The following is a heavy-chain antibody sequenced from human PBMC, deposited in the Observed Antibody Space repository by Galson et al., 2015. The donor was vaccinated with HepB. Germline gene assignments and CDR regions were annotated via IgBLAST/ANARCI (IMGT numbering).Heavy chain of an antibody. D-gene: IGHD3-10*01. Sequence: ETLSLTCTVSGGSISSSMSYYWGWIRQPPGKGLEWIGSIYYSGSTYYNPSLKSRVTISVDTSKNQFSLKLSSVTAADTAVYYCARQGEEYYYGSGSATHPFDYWGQGTLVTVSS. CDR2: IYYSGST. CDR3: ARQGEEYYYGSGSATHPFDY. V-gene: IGHV4-39*01. CDR1: GGSISSSMSYY. J-gene: IGHJ4*02.